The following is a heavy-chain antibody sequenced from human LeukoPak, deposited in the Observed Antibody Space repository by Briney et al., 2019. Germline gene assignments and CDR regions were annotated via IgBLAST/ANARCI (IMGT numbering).Heavy chain of an antibody. Sequence: PSETLSLTCTVSGGSISSGSYYWSWIRQPAGKGLEWIGRIYTSGSTNYNPSLKSRVTISVDTSKNQFSLKLSSVTAADTAVYDCARVNWNYGLGYAFDIWGQGTMVTVSS. CDR3: ARVNWNYGLGYAFDI. D-gene: IGHD1-7*01. CDR2: IYTSGST. V-gene: IGHV4-61*02. CDR1: GGSISSGSYY. J-gene: IGHJ3*02.